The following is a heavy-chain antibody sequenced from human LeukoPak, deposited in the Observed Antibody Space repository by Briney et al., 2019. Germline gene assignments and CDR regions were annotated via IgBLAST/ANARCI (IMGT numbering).Heavy chain of an antibody. CDR3: ARLWGDTYSSSLFDY. J-gene: IGHJ4*02. CDR1: GCSFTSYW. D-gene: IGHD4-11*01. Sequence: GESLKISCKGSGCSFTSYWIGWVRQMPGKGLEWMGIIYPGDSDTRYSLSFQGQVTISADKSISTAYLQWSSLKASDTAMYYCARLWGDTYSSSLFDYWGQGTLVTVSS. V-gene: IGHV5-51*01. CDR2: IYPGDSDT.